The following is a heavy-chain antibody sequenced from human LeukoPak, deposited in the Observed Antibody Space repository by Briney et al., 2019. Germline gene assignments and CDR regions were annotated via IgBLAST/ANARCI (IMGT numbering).Heavy chain of an antibody. CDR1: GYTFTGYY. J-gene: IGHJ4*02. CDR2: INPNSGGT. D-gene: IGHD6-6*01. Sequence: ASVKVSCKASGYTFTGYYMHWVRQAPGQGLEWMGWINPNSGGTNYAQKFQGRVTMTRDTSISTAYMELSRLRSDDTAVYYCVRDQEHSVSGGGWGQGTLVTVSS. V-gene: IGHV1-2*02. CDR3: VRDQEHSVSGGG.